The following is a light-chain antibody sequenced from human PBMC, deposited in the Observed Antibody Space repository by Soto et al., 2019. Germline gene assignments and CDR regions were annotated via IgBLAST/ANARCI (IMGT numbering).Light chain of an antibody. Sequence: AIRMTQSPSSLSASTGDRVTITCRASQGISSYLAWSQQKPGKAPKLLIYAASTLQSGVPSRFSGSGSGTDFTLTISCLQSEDFASYYCQHYNSYSEAFGQGTKVDIK. CDR2: AAS. J-gene: IGKJ1*01. V-gene: IGKV1-8*01. CDR1: QGISSY. CDR3: QHYNSYSEA.